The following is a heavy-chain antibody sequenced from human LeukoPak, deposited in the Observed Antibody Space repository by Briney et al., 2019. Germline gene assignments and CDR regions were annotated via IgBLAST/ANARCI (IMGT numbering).Heavy chain of an antibody. CDR2: ISSSTSTI. V-gene: IGHV3-48*01. CDR3: ARESPAFDY. CDR1: GFTFSAYG. J-gene: IGHJ4*02. Sequence: GESLRLSCAASGFTFSAYGMNWVRQAPGKGLEWVSYISSSTSTITYADSVRGRFTISRDNAKSSLYLQMNSLRAEDTAVYYCARESPAFDYWGQGTLVTVSS.